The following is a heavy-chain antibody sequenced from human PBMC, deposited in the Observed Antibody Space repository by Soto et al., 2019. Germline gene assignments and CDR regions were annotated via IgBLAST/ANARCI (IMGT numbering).Heavy chain of an antibody. CDR2: INPNSGGT. V-gene: IGHV1-2*06. Sequence: ASVKVSCKASGYIFTDNYMHWVRQAPGQELGWMGRINPNSGGTNYAQKFQGRVTMTRDTSASTAYMELSSLRSEDTAVYYCARDLDHYSSGWYLAYWGQGTLVTVLL. CDR3: ARDLDHYSSGWYLAY. D-gene: IGHD6-19*01. CDR1: GYIFTDNY. J-gene: IGHJ4*02.